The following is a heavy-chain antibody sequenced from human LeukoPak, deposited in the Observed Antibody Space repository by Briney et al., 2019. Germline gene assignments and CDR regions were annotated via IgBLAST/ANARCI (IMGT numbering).Heavy chain of an antibody. J-gene: IGHJ5*02. V-gene: IGHV4-59*01. CDR1: GGSISSYY. CDR3: ARQLVRWFDP. Sequence: SETLSLTCTVSGGSISSYYWSWTRQPPGKGLEWIGYIYYSGSTNYNPSLKSRVTISVDTSKNQFSLKLSSVTAADTAVYYCARQLVRWFDPWGQGTLVTVSS. D-gene: IGHD6-13*01. CDR2: IYYSGST.